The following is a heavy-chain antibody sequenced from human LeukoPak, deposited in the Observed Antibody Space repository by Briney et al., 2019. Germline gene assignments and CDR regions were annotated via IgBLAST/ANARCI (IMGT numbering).Heavy chain of an antibody. CDR3: ARGSGSGWPLDR. Sequence: AGGSLRLSCAASGFTFSKAWMHWVRQAPGKGLQWVAIMYAGGTTDYSDSVRGRSHISRDSSNNTLSLQINSLRAEDTAVYYCARGSGSGWPLDRWGQGALVTVSS. V-gene: IGHV3-53*01. CDR2: MYAGGTT. D-gene: IGHD6-19*01. CDR1: GFTFSKAW. J-gene: IGHJ5*02.